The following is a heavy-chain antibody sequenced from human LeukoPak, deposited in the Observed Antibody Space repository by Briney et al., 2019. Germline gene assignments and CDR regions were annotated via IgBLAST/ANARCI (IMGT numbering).Heavy chain of an antibody. D-gene: IGHD2-15*01. CDR3: ASPPTYCSGGSCYRTGFDY. V-gene: IGHV3-30*04. Sequence: PGGSLRLSCAASGFTFSSYAMHWVRQAPGKGLEWVAVISYDGSNKYYAHSVKGRFTTSRDNSKNTLYLQMNSLRAEETAVYYCASPPTYCSGGSCYRTGFDYWGQGTLVTVSS. CDR2: ISYDGSNK. J-gene: IGHJ4*02. CDR1: GFTFSSYA.